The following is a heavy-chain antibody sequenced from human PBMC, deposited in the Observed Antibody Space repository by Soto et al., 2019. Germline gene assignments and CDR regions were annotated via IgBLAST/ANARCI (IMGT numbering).Heavy chain of an antibody. CDR1: GFTFSSYA. CDR3: AKSHEFGVVILYYFDC. Sequence: GGSLRLSCAASGFTFSSYAMSWVRQAPGKGLEWVSAISGSGGGTYYADSVKGRFTISRDNSKNTLYLQMNSLRAEDTAVYYCAKSHEFGVVILYYFDCWGQGTLVTVSS. CDR2: ISGSGGGT. J-gene: IGHJ4*02. D-gene: IGHD3-3*01. V-gene: IGHV3-23*01.